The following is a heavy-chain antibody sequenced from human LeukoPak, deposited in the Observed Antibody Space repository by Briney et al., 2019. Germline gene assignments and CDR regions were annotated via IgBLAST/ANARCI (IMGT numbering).Heavy chain of an antibody. D-gene: IGHD4-17*01. Sequence: KTSETLSLTCAVYGGSFSGYYWSWIRQPPGKGLEWIGYIYHSGSTYYNPSLKSRVTISVDRSKNQFSLKLSSVTAADTAVYYCARVYGDDGEYYFDYWGQGTLVTVSS. J-gene: IGHJ4*02. CDR3: ARVYGDDGEYYFDY. CDR2: IYHSGST. CDR1: GGSFSGYY. V-gene: IGHV4-34*01.